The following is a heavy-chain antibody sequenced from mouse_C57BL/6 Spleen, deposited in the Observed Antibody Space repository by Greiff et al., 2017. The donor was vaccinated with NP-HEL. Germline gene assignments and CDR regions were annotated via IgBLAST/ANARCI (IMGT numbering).Heavy chain of an antibody. CDR3: TTRFYSNYVGFAY. J-gene: IGHJ3*01. D-gene: IGHD2-5*01. CDR2: IDPETGGT. V-gene: IGHV1-15*01. Sequence: LVESGAELVRPGASVTLSCKASGYTFTDYEMHWVKQTPVHGLEWIGAIDPETGGTAYNQKFKGKAILTADKSSSTAYMELRSLTSEDSAVYYCTTRFYSNYVGFAYWGQGTLVTVSA. CDR1: GYTFTDYE.